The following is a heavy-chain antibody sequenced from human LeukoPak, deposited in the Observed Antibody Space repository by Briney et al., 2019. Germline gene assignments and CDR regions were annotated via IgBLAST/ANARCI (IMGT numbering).Heavy chain of an antibody. Sequence: SETLSLTCTVSGGSINNYYWSWIRQPPGKGLEWIGCIYYSGNTNYNPSLKSRVTISIDTSKNQFSLKLSSVTAADTAVYYCARDYAFDIWGQGTMVTVSS. J-gene: IGHJ3*02. CDR2: IYYSGNT. CDR3: ARDYAFDI. V-gene: IGHV4-59*12. CDR1: GGSINNYY.